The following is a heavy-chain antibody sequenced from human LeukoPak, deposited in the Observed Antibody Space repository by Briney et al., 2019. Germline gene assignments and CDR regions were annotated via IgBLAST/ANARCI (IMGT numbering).Heavy chain of an antibody. J-gene: IGHJ4*02. Sequence: ASVKVSCKASGYTITNNYMHWVRQAPGQGLEWMGVINPSGGSTSYAQKFQGRVTMTRDMSTSTVYMELSSLRSEDTAVYYCARVNLRHRFFDYWGQGTLVTVSS. V-gene: IGHV1-46*01. CDR2: INPSGGST. CDR1: GYTITNNY. CDR3: ARVNLRHRFFDY.